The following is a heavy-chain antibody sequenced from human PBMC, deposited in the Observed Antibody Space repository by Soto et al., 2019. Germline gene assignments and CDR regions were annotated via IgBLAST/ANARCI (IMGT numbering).Heavy chain of an antibody. Sequence: GGSLRLSCAASGFTFSSYSMNWVRQAPGKGLGWVSSISSSSSYIYYADSVKGRFTISRDNAKNSLYLQMNSLRAEDTAVYYCARARGYCSGGSCYVYYGMDVWGQGTTVTVSS. CDR1: GFTFSSYS. J-gene: IGHJ6*02. CDR3: ARARGYCSGGSCYVYYGMDV. CDR2: ISSSSSYI. D-gene: IGHD2-15*01. V-gene: IGHV3-21*01.